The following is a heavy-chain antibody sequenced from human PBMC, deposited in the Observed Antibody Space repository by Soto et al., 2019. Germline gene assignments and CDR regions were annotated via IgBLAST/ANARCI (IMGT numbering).Heavy chain of an antibody. D-gene: IGHD5-12*01. CDR1: GITYTTYA. V-gene: IGHV1-3*04. Sequence: QVQVVQSGAEVKKPGASVKVSCKASGITYTTYAIHWVRQAPGQGLEWMGWINTGNGNTRYSQRXQXXXTXXTDTSARTAYMDLSSLTSEDTAVYYCARAISGYVTWGQGTLITVSS. CDR3: ARAISGYVT. CDR2: INTGNGNT. J-gene: IGHJ5*02.